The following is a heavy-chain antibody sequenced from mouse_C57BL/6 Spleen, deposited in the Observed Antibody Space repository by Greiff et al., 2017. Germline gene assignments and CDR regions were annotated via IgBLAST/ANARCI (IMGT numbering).Heavy chain of an antibody. J-gene: IGHJ1*03. D-gene: IGHD1-1*01. Sequence: VQLQQSGAELVKPGASVKISCKASGYAFSSYWMNWVKQRPGKGLEWLGQIYPGDGDTNYNGKFKGKATLTADKSSSTAYMQLSSLTSEDSAVYFCARAKFITTVVASPYWYFDVWGTGTTVTVSS. CDR3: ARAKFITTVVASPYWYFDV. CDR1: GYAFSSYW. V-gene: IGHV1-80*01. CDR2: IYPGDGDT.